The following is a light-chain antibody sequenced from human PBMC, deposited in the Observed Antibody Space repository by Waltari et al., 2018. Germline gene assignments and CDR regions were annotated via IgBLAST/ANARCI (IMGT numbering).Light chain of an antibody. CDR1: QSVSSN. V-gene: IGKV3-15*01. J-gene: IGKJ1*01. CDR2: GAS. Sequence: EIVMTQSPVTLSVSPGERVTLSCRASQSVSSNLAWYQQKPGQAPRLLIHGASTRATGIPARFSGSGSGTEFTLTINSLQSEDFVVYYCQQYNHWWTFGQGTKVEIK. CDR3: QQYNHWWT.